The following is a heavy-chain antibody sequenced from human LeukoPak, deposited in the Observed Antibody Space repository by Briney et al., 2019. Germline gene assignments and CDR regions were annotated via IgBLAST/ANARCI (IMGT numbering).Heavy chain of an antibody. CDR1: GYSFTSYW. CDR2: IYPGDSDT. CDR3: ARGRSGYSYRLGSDAFDI. Sequence: GESLKISCKGSGYSFTSYWIGWVRQMPGKVLEWMGIIYPGDSDTRYSPSFQGQVTISADKSISTAYLQWSSLKASDTAMYYCARGRSGYSYRLGSDAFDIWGQGTMVTVSS. V-gene: IGHV5-51*01. J-gene: IGHJ3*02. D-gene: IGHD3-22*01.